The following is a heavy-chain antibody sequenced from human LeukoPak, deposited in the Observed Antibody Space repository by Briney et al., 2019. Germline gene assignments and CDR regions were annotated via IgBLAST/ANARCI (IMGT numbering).Heavy chain of an antibody. Sequence: ASVTVSCKASGGTFSSYAISWVRQAPGQGLEWMGRIIPILGIANYAQKFQGRVTITADKSTSTAYMELSSLRSEDTAVYYCARVGGAESWFDPWGQGTLVTVSS. CDR3: ARVGGAESWFDP. CDR1: GGTFSSYA. CDR2: IIPILGIA. V-gene: IGHV1-69*04. J-gene: IGHJ5*02. D-gene: IGHD1-26*01.